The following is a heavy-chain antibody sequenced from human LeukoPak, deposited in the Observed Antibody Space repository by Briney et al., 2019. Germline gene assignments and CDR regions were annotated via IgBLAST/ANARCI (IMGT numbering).Heavy chain of an antibody. CDR1: GGFIRSGGYY. V-gene: IGHV4-30-2*01. D-gene: IGHD6-6*01. J-gene: IGHJ4*02. Sequence: SETLSLTCTVSGGFIRSGGYYWSWIRQPPGKGLEWIGYIFHSGSTYYNPSLKSRVTISVDRSKNQFSLELTSVTDADTAIYYCARDRDSSSLLDYWGQGTLVTVSS. CDR2: IFHSGST. CDR3: ARDRDSSSLLDY.